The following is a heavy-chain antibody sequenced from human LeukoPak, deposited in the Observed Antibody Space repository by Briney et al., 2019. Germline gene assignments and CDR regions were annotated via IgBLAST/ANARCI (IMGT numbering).Heavy chain of an antibody. CDR3: VRHGGSGNYYYLDY. CDR1: GYRFSSSW. CDR2: IYPGDSDT. Sequence: RGESLKISCKGSGYRFSSSWIGWVRQMPGKGLEWMGIIYPGDSDTRYSPSFQGQVTISADKSTSTAYLQWSSLKASDTAMYYCVRHGGSGNYYYLDYWGQGTLVTVSS. D-gene: IGHD3-10*01. V-gene: IGHV5-51*01. J-gene: IGHJ4*02.